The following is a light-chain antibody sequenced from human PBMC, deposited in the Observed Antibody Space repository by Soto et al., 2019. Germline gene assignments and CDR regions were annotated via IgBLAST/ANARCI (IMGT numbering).Light chain of an antibody. CDR3: QEYNSDGPYT. J-gene: IGKJ2*01. CDR2: DAS. CDR1: QPINKW. Sequence: DIQLTQSPSTLAASVGDRVTMTCRASQPINKWLAWYQQKPGKAPDLLISDASTLESGVPSRFRGSGSGTEFTLIISSLQTEDVVTYYCQEYNSDGPYTFCQGTKLEIK. V-gene: IGKV1-5*01.